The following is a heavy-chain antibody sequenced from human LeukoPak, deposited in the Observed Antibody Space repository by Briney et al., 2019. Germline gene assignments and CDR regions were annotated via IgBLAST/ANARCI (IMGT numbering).Heavy chain of an antibody. CDR2: ISGSGGST. Sequence: PGGSLRLSCAASGFTFSSYSMNWVRQAPGKGLEWVSAISGSGGSTYYADSVKGRFTISRDNSKNTLYLQMNSLRAEDTAVYYCAKARADILTSYYSYWGQGTQVTVSS. CDR1: GFTFSSYS. J-gene: IGHJ4*02. D-gene: IGHD3-9*01. V-gene: IGHV3-23*01. CDR3: AKARADILTSYYSY.